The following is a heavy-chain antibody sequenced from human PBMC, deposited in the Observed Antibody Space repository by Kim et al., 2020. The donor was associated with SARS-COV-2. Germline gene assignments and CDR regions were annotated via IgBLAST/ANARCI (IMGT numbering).Heavy chain of an antibody. V-gene: IGHV7-4-1*02. D-gene: IGHD3-10*01. CDR2: INTNTGNP. CDR3: ARSYYYGSGSYYKELGPFVWFDP. CDR1: GYTFTSYA. Sequence: ASVKVSCKASGYTFTSYAMNWVRQAPGQGLEWMGWINTNTGNPTYAQGFTGRFVFSLDTSVSTAYLQISSLKAEDTAVYYCARSYYYGSGSYYKELGPFVWFDPWGQGTLVTVSS. J-gene: IGHJ5*02.